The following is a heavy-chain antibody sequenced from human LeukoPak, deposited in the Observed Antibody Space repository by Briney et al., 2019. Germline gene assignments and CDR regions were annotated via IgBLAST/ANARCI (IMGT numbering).Heavy chain of an antibody. CDR2: ISSSGSTI. CDR1: GFTFSDYY. V-gene: IGHV3-11*01. D-gene: IGHD2-8*01. CDR3: ARASLMVYAPNDY. Sequence: GGSLRLSCAASGFTFSDYYMSWIRQAPGKGLEWVSYISSSGSTIYYADSVKGRFTIPRDNAKNSLYLQMNSLRAEDTAVYYCARASLMVYAPNDYWGQGTLVTVSS. J-gene: IGHJ4*02.